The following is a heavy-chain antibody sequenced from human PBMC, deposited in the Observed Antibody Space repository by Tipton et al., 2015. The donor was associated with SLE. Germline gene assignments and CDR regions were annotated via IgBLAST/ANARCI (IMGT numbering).Heavy chain of an antibody. CDR3: ARQVSDSGWYEEYYFDS. D-gene: IGHD6-19*01. CDR2: VYYSGTT. J-gene: IGHJ4*02. Sequence: TLSLTCTISGGSISSYYWSWIRQAPGKGLEWIGHVYYSGTTYYNPSLKSRVTTSGDTSKNQFSLKLSSVTAADTAVYYCARQVSDSGWYEEYYFDSWGQGTPVTVSS. CDR1: GGSISSYY. V-gene: IGHV4-59*08.